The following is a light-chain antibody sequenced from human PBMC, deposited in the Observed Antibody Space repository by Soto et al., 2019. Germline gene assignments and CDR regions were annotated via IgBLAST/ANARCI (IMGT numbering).Light chain of an antibody. Sequence: NFMLTQPHSVSESPGKTVTISCTRSSGSIATNYVQWYQQRPGSSPTTVIYEDNQRPSGVPDRFSGSIESSSNSASLTISGLKTEDEADYYCQSYDSSNLVFGGGTKVTVL. CDR2: EDN. J-gene: IGLJ3*02. CDR3: QSYDSSNLV. CDR1: SGSIATNY. V-gene: IGLV6-57*01.